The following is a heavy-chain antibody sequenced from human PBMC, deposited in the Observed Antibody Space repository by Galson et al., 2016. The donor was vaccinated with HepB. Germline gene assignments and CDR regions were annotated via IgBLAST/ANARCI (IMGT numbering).Heavy chain of an antibody. Sequence: SLRLSCAASGFTFGRYTMSWVRRAPGKGLEWVSSISSTSKYQSYADSVRGRFIISRDTAKTSLDLQMNSLRAEDSAIYYCARVSFFLAFDIWGQGTMVTVSS. J-gene: IGHJ3*02. CDR1: GFTFGRYT. D-gene: IGHD2/OR15-2a*01. V-gene: IGHV3-21*01. CDR3: ARVSFFLAFDI. CDR2: ISSTSKYQ.